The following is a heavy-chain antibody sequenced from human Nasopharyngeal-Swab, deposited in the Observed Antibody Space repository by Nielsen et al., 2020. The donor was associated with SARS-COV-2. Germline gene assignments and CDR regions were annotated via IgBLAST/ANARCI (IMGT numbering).Heavy chain of an antibody. CDR3: AREIWSGSFLGY. V-gene: IGHV3-11*01. CDR2: ISSSGSTI. CDR1: GFTFSDYY. D-gene: IGHD1-26*01. Sequence: GESLKISCAASGFTFSDYYMSWIRQAPGKGLEWVSYISSSGSTIYYADSVKGRFTISRDSAKNSLYLQMNSLRAEDTAVYYCAREIWSGSFLGYWGQGTLVTVSS. J-gene: IGHJ4*02.